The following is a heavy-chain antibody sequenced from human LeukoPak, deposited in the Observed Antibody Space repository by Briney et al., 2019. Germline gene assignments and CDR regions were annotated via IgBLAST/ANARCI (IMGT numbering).Heavy chain of an antibody. CDR2: IYYSGST. CDR1: GGSISSSSYY. CDR3: ARNGCSGGSCYSLYFDY. J-gene: IGHJ4*02. D-gene: IGHD2-15*01. Sequence: SETLSLTCTVSGGSISSSSYYWGWIRQPPGKGLEWIGSIYYSGSTYYNPSLKSRVTISVDTSKNQFSLKLSSVTAADTAVYYCARNGCSGGSCYSLYFDYWGQGTLVTVSS. V-gene: IGHV4-39*07.